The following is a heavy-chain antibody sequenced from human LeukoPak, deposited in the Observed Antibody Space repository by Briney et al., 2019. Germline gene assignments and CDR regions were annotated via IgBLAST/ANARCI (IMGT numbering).Heavy chain of an antibody. D-gene: IGHD3-3*01. CDR1: GFTFSSYS. Sequence: PGGSLRLXCAASGFTFSSYSMNWVRQAPGKGLEWVSSISSSSYIYYADSVKGRFTISRDNAKNSLYLQMNSLRAEDTAVYYCARDPGDYDFWSGYYGGFFDYWGQGTLVTVSS. CDR2: ISSSSYI. J-gene: IGHJ4*02. CDR3: ARDPGDYDFWSGYYGGFFDY. V-gene: IGHV3-21*01.